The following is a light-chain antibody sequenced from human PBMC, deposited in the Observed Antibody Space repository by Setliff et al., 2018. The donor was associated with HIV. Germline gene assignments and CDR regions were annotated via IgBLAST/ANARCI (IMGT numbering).Light chain of an antibody. J-gene: IGLJ1*01. Sequence: QSALTQPASVSGSPGQSITISCTGISSDVGGYYSVSWYQQHPGKAPKLMIYDVINRPSGVSNRFSGSRSGNTASLTISGLQVEDEADYYCSSNTTSSTRYVFGPGTKVTVL. CDR1: SSDVGGYYS. CDR2: DVI. V-gene: IGLV2-14*03. CDR3: SSNTTSSTRYV.